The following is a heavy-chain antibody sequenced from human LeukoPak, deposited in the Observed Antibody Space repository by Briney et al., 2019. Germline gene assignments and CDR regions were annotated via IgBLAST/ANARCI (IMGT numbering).Heavy chain of an antibody. CDR1: GYTFTGYY. CDR2: INPNSGGT. Sequence: ASVKVSCKASGYTFTGYYMHWVRQAPGQGLEWMGWINPNSGGTNYAQKFQGRVNMTRDKSIRPAYMELSRLRSDDTAVYYCARDLDSSGWYSDYWGQGTLVTVSS. J-gene: IGHJ4*02. D-gene: IGHD6-19*01. V-gene: IGHV1-2*02. CDR3: ARDLDSSGWYSDY.